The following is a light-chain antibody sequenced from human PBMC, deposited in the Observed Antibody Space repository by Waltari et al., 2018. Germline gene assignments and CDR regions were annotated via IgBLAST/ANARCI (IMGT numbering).Light chain of an antibody. J-gene: IGLJ1*01. CDR3: ATWDDSLGGFYV. Sequence: QSVLTQSSPTSGTPGQRVSISCSGTRSNIGSNSVYWYQHLPGAAPKLLIYASDQRPSGVPDRFSGSKSGTSASLAISGLRSEDEADYYCATWDDSLGGFYVFGTGTKVTVL. CDR2: ASD. CDR1: RSNIGSNS. V-gene: IGLV1-47*01.